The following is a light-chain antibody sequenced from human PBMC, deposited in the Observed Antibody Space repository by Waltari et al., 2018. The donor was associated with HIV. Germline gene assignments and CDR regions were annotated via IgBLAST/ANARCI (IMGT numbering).Light chain of an antibody. Sequence: QLVLTQSPSASASLGASVKLTCTLSSGHSSYAIAWHQQQPEKGPRYLMNLNSDGSHSKGDGIPDRFSGSSSGAERYLTISSRQSEDEADYDCQTWGTGSWVFGGGTKLTVL. CDR2: LNSDGSH. CDR1: SGHSSYA. CDR3: QTWGTGSWV. J-gene: IGLJ3*02. V-gene: IGLV4-69*01.